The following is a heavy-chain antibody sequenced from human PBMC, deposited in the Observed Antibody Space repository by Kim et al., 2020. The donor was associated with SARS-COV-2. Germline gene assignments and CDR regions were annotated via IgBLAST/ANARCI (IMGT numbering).Heavy chain of an antibody. D-gene: IGHD5-12*01. J-gene: IGHJ5*02. V-gene: IGHV3-30*04. Sequence: GGSLRLSCAASGFTFSSYAMHWVRQAPGKGLEWVAVISYDGSNKYYADSVKGRFTISRDNSKNTLYLQMNSLRAEDTAVYYCARDRGEMATHNWFDPWGQGTLVTVSS. CDR3: ARDRGEMATHNWFDP. CDR1: GFTFSSYA. CDR2: ISYDGSNK.